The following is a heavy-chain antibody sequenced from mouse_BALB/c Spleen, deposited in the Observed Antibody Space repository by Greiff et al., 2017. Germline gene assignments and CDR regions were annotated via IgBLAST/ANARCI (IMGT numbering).Heavy chain of an antibody. D-gene: IGHD2-2*01. CDR2: IYPGDGDT. Sequence: VQLQQSGAELVRPGSSVKISCKASGYAFSSYWMNWVKQRPGQGLEWIGQIYPGDGDTNYNGKFKGKATLSADKSSSTAYMQISSLTSEDSAVYFCARVYYCYDYFDYWGQGTTLTVSS. CDR3: ARVYYCYDYFDY. CDR1: GYAFSSYW. J-gene: IGHJ2*01. V-gene: IGHV1-80*01.